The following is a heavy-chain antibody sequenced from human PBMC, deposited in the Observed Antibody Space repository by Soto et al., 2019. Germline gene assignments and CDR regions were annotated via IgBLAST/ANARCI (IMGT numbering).Heavy chain of an antibody. D-gene: IGHD1-1*01. V-gene: IGHV3-74*01. Sequence: EVQLVESGGGLVQPGGSLRLSCAASGFTFTSHWMHWVRQAPGKGPVWVSRINGDGTSISYADSVKGRCTISRDNAKNTLYLQMNSLRAEDTAVYYCAREIIERMGAIRWFDPWGQGTLVTVPS. CDR2: INGDGTSI. J-gene: IGHJ5*02. CDR1: GFTFTSHW. CDR3: AREIIERMGAIRWFDP.